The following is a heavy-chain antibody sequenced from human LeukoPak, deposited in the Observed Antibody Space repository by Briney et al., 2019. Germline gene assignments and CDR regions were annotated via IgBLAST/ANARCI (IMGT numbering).Heavy chain of an antibody. CDR3: AVGVGDH. CDR2: ISGDGLNT. J-gene: IGHJ4*02. CDR1: GFTFSSYA. D-gene: IGHD2-2*01. V-gene: IGHV3-23*01. Sequence: GGSLRLSCAASGFTFSSYAMSWVRQAPGKGLEWVSGISGDGLNTYYADSVKGRFSISRDNSKNTLYLQMNSLRAEDTAVYYCAVGVGDHWGQGTLVTVFS.